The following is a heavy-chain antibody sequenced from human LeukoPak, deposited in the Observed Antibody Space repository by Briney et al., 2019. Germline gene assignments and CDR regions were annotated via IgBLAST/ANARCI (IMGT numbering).Heavy chain of an antibody. J-gene: IGHJ4*02. V-gene: IGHV4-38-2*02. CDR1: GYSISSGYY. CDR3: TKYGSGSTIDY. Sequence: SETLSLTCTVSGYSISSGYYWGWIRQPPGKGLEWIGSIYHSGSTYYNPSLKSRVTISVDTSKNQFSLKLSSVTAADTAVYYCTKYGSGSTIDYWGQGALVTVSS. D-gene: IGHD3-10*01. CDR2: IYHSGST.